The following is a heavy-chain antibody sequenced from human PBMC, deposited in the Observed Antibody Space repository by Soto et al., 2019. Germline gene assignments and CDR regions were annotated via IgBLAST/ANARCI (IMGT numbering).Heavy chain of an antibody. CDR3: ARSIVVVPAAISPYYGMDV. Sequence: ASVKVSCKASGGTFSSYTISWVRQAPGQGLEWMGRINPNCGGTNYAQKFQGWVTMTRDTSISTAYMELSRLRSDDTAVYYCARSIVVVPAAISPYYGMDVWGQGTTVTVSS. V-gene: IGHV1-2*04. D-gene: IGHD2-2*01. CDR1: GGTFSSYT. CDR2: INPNCGGT. J-gene: IGHJ6*02.